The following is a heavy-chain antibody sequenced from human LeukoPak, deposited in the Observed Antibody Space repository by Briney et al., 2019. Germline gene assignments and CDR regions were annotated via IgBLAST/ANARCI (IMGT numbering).Heavy chain of an antibody. V-gene: IGHV1-2*02. Sequence: GASVKVSCKASGYTFTGYYMHWVRQAPGQGLEWMGWINPNSGGTNYAQKFQGRVTMTRDTSISTAYMELSRLRSDDTAVYYCARDLEGGGGHGASGSWYNWFDPWGQGTLVTVSS. D-gene: IGHD6-13*01. CDR3: ARDLEGGGGHGASGSWYNWFDP. CDR2: INPNSGGT. J-gene: IGHJ5*02. CDR1: GYTFTGYY.